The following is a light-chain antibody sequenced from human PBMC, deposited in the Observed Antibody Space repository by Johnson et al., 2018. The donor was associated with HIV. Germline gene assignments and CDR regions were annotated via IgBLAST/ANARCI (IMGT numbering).Light chain of an antibody. Sequence: QSVLTQSPSVSAAPGQKVTISCSGSSSNIGNNYVSWYQQLPGTAPKLLIYDNNKRPSGIPDRFSGSKSGTSATLGITGLQTGDEADYYCGTWDSSLITCFFGTGTKVTVL. CDR3: GTWDSSLITCF. CDR1: SSNIGNNY. J-gene: IGLJ1*01. V-gene: IGLV1-51*01. CDR2: DNN.